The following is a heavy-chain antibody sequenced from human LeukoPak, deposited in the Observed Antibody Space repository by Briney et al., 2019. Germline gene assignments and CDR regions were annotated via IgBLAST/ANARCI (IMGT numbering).Heavy chain of an antibody. CDR1: GYSFTSYW. CDR2: IYPGDSDT. D-gene: IGHD2-21*01. CDR3: ARYSYGAQHLFYFDY. J-gene: IGHJ4*02. V-gene: IGHV5-51*01. Sequence: GESLKISCKGSGYSFTSYWIGWVRQMPGKGLEWMGIIYPGDSDTRYSPSFQGQVTISADKSISTAYLQWSSLKASDTAIYYCARYSYGAQHLFYFDYWGQGTLVTVSS.